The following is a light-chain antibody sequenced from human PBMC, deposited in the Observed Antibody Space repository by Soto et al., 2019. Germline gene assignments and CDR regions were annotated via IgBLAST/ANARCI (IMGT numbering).Light chain of an antibody. CDR1: RSVRSY. J-gene: IGKJ5*01. CDR3: QQSYAWPPIT. V-gene: IGKV3-11*01. Sequence: EIVLTQSPATLSLSPGERATLSCRASRSVRSYLAWYQQKPGQAPRLLIYDASNRAAGIPARFSGSGSETDFTLTISNLEPEDFAVYYCQQSYAWPPITFGQGTRWRL. CDR2: DAS.